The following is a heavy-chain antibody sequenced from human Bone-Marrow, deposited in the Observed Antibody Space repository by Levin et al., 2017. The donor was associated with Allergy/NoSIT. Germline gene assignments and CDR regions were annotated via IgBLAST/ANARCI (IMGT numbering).Heavy chain of an antibody. D-gene: IGHD2-21*02. CDR3: GSSSCRGDCYLDH. V-gene: IGHV3-53*01. Sequence: ETLSLTCAASGFTVSDNFMTWVRQAPGKGLEWVSVIYAGGTTYYADSVKGRFTISRDNSKNTLYLQMNSLRDEDTAVYYCGSSSCRGDCYLDHWGQGTLVTVSS. CDR1: GFTVSDNF. CDR2: IYAGGTT. J-gene: IGHJ4*02.